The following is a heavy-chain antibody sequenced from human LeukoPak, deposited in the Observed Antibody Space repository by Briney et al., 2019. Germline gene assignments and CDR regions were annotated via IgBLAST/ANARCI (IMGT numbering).Heavy chain of an antibody. J-gene: IGHJ4*02. V-gene: IGHV3-30-3*01. CDR1: GFTFSSYA. D-gene: IGHD3-3*01. Sequence: PGGSLRLSCAAPGFTFSSYAMHWVRQAPGKGLEWVAVISYDGSNKYYADSVKGRFTISRDNSKNTLYLQMNSLRAEDTAVYYCATPRYKDFWSGYDLGYFDYWGQGTLVTVSS. CDR2: ISYDGSNK. CDR3: ATPRYKDFWSGYDLGYFDY.